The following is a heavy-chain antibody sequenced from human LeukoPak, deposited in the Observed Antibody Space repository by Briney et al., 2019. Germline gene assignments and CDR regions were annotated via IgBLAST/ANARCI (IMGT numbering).Heavy chain of an antibody. CDR3: ARETGSAVGSTDFDY. Sequence: GGSLRLSCAASGFTFSSYAMSWVRQAPGKGLEWVSVISGSGGSTYYADSVKGRFTISRDNSKNTLYLQMNSLRAEDTAAYYCARETGSAVGSTDFDYWGQGTLVTVSS. J-gene: IGHJ4*02. CDR2: ISGSGGST. V-gene: IGHV3-23*01. D-gene: IGHD4-17*01. CDR1: GFTFSSYA.